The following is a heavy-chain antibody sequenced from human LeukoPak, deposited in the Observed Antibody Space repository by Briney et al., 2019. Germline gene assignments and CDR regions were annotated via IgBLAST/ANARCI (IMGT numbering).Heavy chain of an antibody. J-gene: IGHJ6*02. CDR1: GFTFTSYW. Sequence: PEGSLRLSCAASGFTFTSYWMNWVRQAPGKGLEWVANIKQDGSDKYYVDSVKGRFTISRDNAKNSLYLQMNSLRAEDTAVNYCARDRGYSGYDYYYYYYGMDVWGQGTTVTVSS. CDR3: ARDRGYSGYDYYYYYYGMDV. D-gene: IGHD5-12*01. V-gene: IGHV3-7*01. CDR2: IKQDGSDK.